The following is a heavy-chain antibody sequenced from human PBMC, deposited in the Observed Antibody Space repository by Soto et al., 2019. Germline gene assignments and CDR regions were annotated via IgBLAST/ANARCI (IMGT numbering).Heavy chain of an antibody. CDR3: ARGQYDFWSGYYPYYYYGMDV. CDR2: IIPIFGTA. V-gene: IGHV1-69*13. Sequence: SVKVSCKASGGTFSSYAISWVRQAPGQGLEWMGGIIPIFGTANYAQKFQGRVTITADESTSTAYMELSSLRSEDTAVYYCARGQYDFWSGYYPYYYYGMDVWGQGTTVTVSS. J-gene: IGHJ6*02. CDR1: GGTFSSYA. D-gene: IGHD3-3*01.